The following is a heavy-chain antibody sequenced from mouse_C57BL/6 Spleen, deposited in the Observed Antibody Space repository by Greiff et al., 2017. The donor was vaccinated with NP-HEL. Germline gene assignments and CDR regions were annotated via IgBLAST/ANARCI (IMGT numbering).Heavy chain of an antibody. CDR3: TSHYYGRVPDY. CDR2: IRLKSDNYAT. V-gene: IGHV6-3*01. D-gene: IGHD1-1*01. CDR1: GFTFSNYW. Sequence: EVKVVESGGGLVQPGGSMKLSCVASGFTFSNYWMNWVRQSPEKGLEWVAQIRLKSDNYATHYAESVKGRFTISRDDSKSSVYLQMNNLRAEDTGIYYCTSHYYGRVPDYWGQGTTLTVSS. J-gene: IGHJ2*01.